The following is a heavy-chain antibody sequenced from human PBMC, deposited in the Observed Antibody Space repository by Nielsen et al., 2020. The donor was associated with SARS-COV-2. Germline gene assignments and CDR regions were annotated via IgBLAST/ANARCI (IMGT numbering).Heavy chain of an antibody. J-gene: IGHJ4*02. CDR3: ARTLGYCSSTSCRVYFDY. V-gene: IGHV1-3*01. Sequence: WVRQAPGQRLEWMGWINAGNGNTKYSQKFQGRVTITRDTSASTAYMELRSLRSDDTAVYYCARTLGYCSSTSCRVYFDYWGQGTLVTVSS. D-gene: IGHD2-2*01. CDR2: INAGNGNT.